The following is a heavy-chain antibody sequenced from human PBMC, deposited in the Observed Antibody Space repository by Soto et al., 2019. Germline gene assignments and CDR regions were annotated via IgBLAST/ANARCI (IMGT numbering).Heavy chain of an antibody. V-gene: IGHV1-69*13. J-gene: IGHJ6*02. CDR1: GGNFSSYA. CDR3: ARDREYSSSCYYYGMDV. D-gene: IGHD6-6*01. Sequence: ASVKVSCKASGGNFSSYAISWVRQAPGQGLEWMGGIIPIFGTANYAQKFQGRVTITADESTSTAYLELSSLRSEDTAVYYCARDREYSSSCYYYGMDVWGQGTTVTVSS. CDR2: IIPIFGTA.